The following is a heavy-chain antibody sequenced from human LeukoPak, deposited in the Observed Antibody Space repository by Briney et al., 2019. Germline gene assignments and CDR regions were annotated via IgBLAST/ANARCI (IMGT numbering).Heavy chain of an antibody. CDR1: GGPFSGYY. CDR3: ARAQSYYMDV. CDR2: INHSGST. V-gene: IGHV4-34*01. J-gene: IGHJ6*03. Sequence: PSETLSLTCAVYGGPFSGYYWSWIRQPPGKGLEWIGEINHSGSTNYNPSLKSRVTTSVDTSKNQFSLKLSSVTAADTAVYYCARAQSYYMDVWGKGTTVTVSS.